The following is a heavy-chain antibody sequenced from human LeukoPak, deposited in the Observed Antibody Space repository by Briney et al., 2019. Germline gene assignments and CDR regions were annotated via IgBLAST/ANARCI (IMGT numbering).Heavy chain of an antibody. CDR2: IRSKAYGGTT. D-gene: IGHD6-13*01. V-gene: IGHV3-49*04. J-gene: IGHJ4*02. CDR3: TRVRSSWYYFDY. CDR1: GFTFGDYA. Sequence: GGSLRLSCTASGFTFGDYAMSWVRQAPGKGLEWVGFIRSKAYGGTTEYAASVKGRFTISRDDSKSIAYLQLNNLKTEDTAVYYCTRVRSSWYYFDYWGQGTLVTVSS.